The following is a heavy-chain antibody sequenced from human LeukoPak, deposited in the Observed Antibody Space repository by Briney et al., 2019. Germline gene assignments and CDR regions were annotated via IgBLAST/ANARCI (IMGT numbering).Heavy chain of an antibody. J-gene: IGHJ4*02. Sequence: GGSLRLSCAASGFSFSGYGMNWVRQAPGKGLEWVSYISSSSGNINYADSVRGRFTISRDNAKNSLYLHMDSLRVEDMAVYYCARGGAARPGYWGQGTLVTVSS. CDR3: ARGGAARPGY. V-gene: IGHV3-21*01. D-gene: IGHD6-6*01. CDR2: ISSSSGNI. CDR1: GFSFSGYG.